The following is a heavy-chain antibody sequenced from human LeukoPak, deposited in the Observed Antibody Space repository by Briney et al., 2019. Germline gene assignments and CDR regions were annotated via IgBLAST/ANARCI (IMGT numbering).Heavy chain of an antibody. CDR2: VSYNGAET. D-gene: IGHD5-24*01. Sequence: GGSLRLSCAASGFTFSNYDMYWVRQAPGKGLEWVSGVSYNGAETYYVDSVKGRFIISRDTSKNTLYLQMNSLRAEDTAVYYCAKRVRDGYNSPIDYWGQGTLVTISS. J-gene: IGHJ4*02. CDR1: GFTFSNYD. CDR3: AKRVRDGYNSPIDY. V-gene: IGHV3-23*01.